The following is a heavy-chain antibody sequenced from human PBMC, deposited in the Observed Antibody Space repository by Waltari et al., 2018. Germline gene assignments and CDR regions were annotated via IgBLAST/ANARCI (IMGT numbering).Heavy chain of an antibody. J-gene: IGHJ6*02. Sequence: QVQLVQSGAEVKRPGASVKVSCRASGYTLTTYGINRVRQAPGQGLEWMGWIATYNGNTNYAQSLQGRVTMSTDTSTNTVYMELRSLRSDDTAVYYCAREVYNFLTGYGYYGVDVWGQGTTVTVSS. CDR1: GYTLTTYG. D-gene: IGHD3-9*01. CDR3: AREVYNFLTGYGYYGVDV. CDR2: IATYNGNT. V-gene: IGHV1-18*04.